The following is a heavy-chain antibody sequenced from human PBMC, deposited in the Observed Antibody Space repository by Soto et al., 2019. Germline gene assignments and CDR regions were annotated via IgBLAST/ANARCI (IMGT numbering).Heavy chain of an antibody. D-gene: IGHD3-10*02. J-gene: IGHJ3*01. CDR1: GFNFNTYA. CDR2: ISGGGGSI. V-gene: IGHV3-23*01. CDR3: AKGKSSNYVSHAFDV. Sequence: PRGSLRLSCAASGFNFNTYAMSWVRQAPGKGLEWVSGISGGGGSIHYVDSVKGRFTISRDNSKNTLYLQMSSLRGEDTVVYYCAKGKSSNYVSHAFDVWGQGTMVTVSS.